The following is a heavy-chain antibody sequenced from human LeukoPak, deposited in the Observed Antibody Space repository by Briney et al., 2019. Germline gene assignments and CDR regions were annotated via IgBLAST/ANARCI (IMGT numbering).Heavy chain of an antibody. V-gene: IGHV4-39*01. CDR3: ASPRYYGSGSYYNGDFDY. CDR2: IYYSGST. J-gene: IGHJ4*02. D-gene: IGHD3-10*01. Sequence: SETLSLTCTVSGGSISSSSYYWGWIRQPPGKGLEWIESIYYSGSTYYNPSLKSRVTISVDTSKNQFSLKLSSVTAADTAVYYCASPRYYGSGSYYNGDFDYWGQGTLVTVSS. CDR1: GGSISSSSYY.